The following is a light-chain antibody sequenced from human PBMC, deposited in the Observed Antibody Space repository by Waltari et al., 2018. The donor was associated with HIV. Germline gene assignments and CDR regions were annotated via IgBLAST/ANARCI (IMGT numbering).Light chain of an antibody. Sequence: QSALTQPPSASGSPGQSVTISCTGTSSDIGAYHYVSWYQQHPGKAPKLMIYEVNKRPSGVPDRFSGAKSGNVASLTVSGLQDDDEADFYCSSYAGSDNRVVFGGGTKLTVL. V-gene: IGLV2-8*01. CDR3: SSYAGSDNRVV. CDR1: SSDIGAYHY. J-gene: IGLJ2*01. CDR2: EVN.